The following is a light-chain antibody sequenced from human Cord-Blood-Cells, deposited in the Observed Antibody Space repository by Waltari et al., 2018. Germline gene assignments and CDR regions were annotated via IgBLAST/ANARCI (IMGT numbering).Light chain of an antibody. CDR1: SSNIGSNY. J-gene: IGLJ3*02. CDR3: AAWDDSLIGRV. CDR2: RNN. Sequence: QSVLTQPPSASGTPGQRVTISCSGSSSNIGSNYVYWYQQHPGTAPKLHIDRNNQQPSGLTYRFSGSKSGTSASLAVSGLVSEDEADYYCAAWDDSLIGRVFGGGTKLAV. V-gene: IGLV1-47*01.